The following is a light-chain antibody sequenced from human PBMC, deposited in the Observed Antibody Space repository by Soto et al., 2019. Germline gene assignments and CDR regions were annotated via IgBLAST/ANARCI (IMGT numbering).Light chain of an antibody. Sequence: QSALTQPASVSGSPGQSITISCTGTSSDVGSYNLVSWYQHHPGKAPKFMIYEGSKRPSGVSNRLSGSKSGNTASLTISGIQAEDEADYYCCSYAGSSTDVVFGGGTKLTVL. CDR2: EGS. CDR1: SSDVGSYNL. J-gene: IGLJ2*01. CDR3: CSYAGSSTDVV. V-gene: IGLV2-23*01.